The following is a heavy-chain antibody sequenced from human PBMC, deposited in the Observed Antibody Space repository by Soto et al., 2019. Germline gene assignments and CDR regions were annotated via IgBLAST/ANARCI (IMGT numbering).Heavy chain of an antibody. J-gene: IGHJ6*02. Sequence: ASVKVSCKASGYTFTNYDINWVRQATGQGLEYMGWMNPNTGNTGYAQKFQGRVTMTRDTSTSTAYMELSSLRSEDTAVYFCARGYDYYYGVDVWGQGTTVTVSS. V-gene: IGHV1-8*01. CDR2: MNPNTGNT. CDR1: GYTFTNYD. CDR3: ARGYDYYYGVDV.